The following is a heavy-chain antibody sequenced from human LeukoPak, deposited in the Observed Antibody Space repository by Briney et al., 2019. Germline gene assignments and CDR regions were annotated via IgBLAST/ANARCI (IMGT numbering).Heavy chain of an antibody. V-gene: IGHV3-66*02. CDR3: VKDRWGTVTTSGAGYFDY. CDR1: GFTVSSNY. D-gene: IGHD4-17*01. CDR2: IYSGGST. J-gene: IGHJ4*02. Sequence: GGSLRLSCAASGFTVSSNYMSWVRQAPGKGLEWVSVIYSGGSTYYADSVKGRFTISRDNSKNTLYLQMSSLRAEDTAVYYCVKDRWGTVTTSGAGYFDYWGQGTLVTVSS.